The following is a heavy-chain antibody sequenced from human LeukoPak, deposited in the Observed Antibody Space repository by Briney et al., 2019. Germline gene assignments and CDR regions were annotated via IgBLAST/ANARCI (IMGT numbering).Heavy chain of an antibody. J-gene: IGHJ4*02. D-gene: IGHD4-17*01. CDR2: IKQDGSEK. CDR1: GFTFSSYW. Sequence: GGSLRLSCAASGFTFSSYWMSWVRQAPGKGLEWVANIKQDGSEKYYVDSVKGRFTISRDNAKNSLYLQMNSLRAEDTAVYYCARDYGDRSYYFDYWGQGTLVTVSS. V-gene: IGHV3-7*01. CDR3: ARDYGDRSYYFDY.